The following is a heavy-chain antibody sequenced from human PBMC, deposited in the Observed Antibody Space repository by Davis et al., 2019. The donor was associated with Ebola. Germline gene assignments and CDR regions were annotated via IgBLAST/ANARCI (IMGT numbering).Heavy chain of an antibody. CDR2: IYPGDSDT. CDR1: GYSFSKYW. CDR3: ASLRRTITGMDDGFDI. V-gene: IGHV5-51*01. Sequence: KVSCKGSGYSFSKYWIGWVRQMPGKGLEWMGIIYPGDSDTRYSPSFLGQVIISADRSFNTAYLQWSSLKASDTAMYYCASLRRTITGMDDGFDIWGQGTMVAVSS. D-gene: IGHD2-8*02. J-gene: IGHJ3*02.